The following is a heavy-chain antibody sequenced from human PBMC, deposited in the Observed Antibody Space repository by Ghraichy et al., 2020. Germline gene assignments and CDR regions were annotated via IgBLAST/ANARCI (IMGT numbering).Heavy chain of an antibody. CDR3: TKDPVGKSSGSGSYGDY. CDR1: GFTFSSYD. Sequence: AGSLRLSCAASGFTFSSYDIHWVRQAPGKGLEWVAFIRHDGRTSYYADSVKGRFTVSRDNSKTTVYLEINSLRTDDTAIYHCTKDPVGKSSGSGSYGDYWGQGTLVTVSS. J-gene: IGHJ4*02. V-gene: IGHV3-30*02. CDR2: IRHDGRTS. D-gene: IGHD3-10*01.